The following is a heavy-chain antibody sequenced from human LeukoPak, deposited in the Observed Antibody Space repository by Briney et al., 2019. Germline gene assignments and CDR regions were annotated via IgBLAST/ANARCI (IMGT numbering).Heavy chain of an antibody. J-gene: IGHJ4*02. CDR1: GFTFSSYG. Sequence: PGGSPRLSCAASGFTFSSYGMSWVRQAPGKGLEWVSYISSSSTIYYADSVKGRFTISRDNAKNSLYLQMNNLRAEDTALYYCARGEYNYAFDYWGQGSLVTVSS. D-gene: IGHD5-18*01. V-gene: IGHV3-48*01. CDR2: ISSSSTI. CDR3: ARGEYNYAFDY.